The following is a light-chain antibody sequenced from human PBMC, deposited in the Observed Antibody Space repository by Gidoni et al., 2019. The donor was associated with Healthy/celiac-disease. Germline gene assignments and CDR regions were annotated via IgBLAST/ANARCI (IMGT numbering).Light chain of an antibody. J-gene: IGLJ3*02. V-gene: IGLV1-44*01. CDR3: AAWDDSLNGYWV. Sequence: QSVLTQPPSASGTPGQRVTISCSGSSSNIGSNTVTWYQQLPGPAPKPLIYSNNQRPSGVPDRFSGSKSGTSASLAISGLQSEDEADYYCAAWDDSLNGYWVFGGGTKLTVL. CDR2: SNN. CDR1: SSNIGSNT.